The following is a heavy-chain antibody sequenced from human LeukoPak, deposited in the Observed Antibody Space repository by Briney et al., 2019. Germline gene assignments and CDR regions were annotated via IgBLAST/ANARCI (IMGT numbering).Heavy chain of an antibody. Sequence: PSETLSLTCAVYGGSFSGYYWSWIRQPPGKGLEWIGEINHSGSTNYNPSLKSRVTISVDTSKNQSSLKLSSVTAADTAVYYCVRGRGYSYGYIWFDPWGQGTLVTVSS. CDR1: GGSFSGYY. CDR2: INHSGST. J-gene: IGHJ5*02. V-gene: IGHV4-34*01. D-gene: IGHD5-18*01. CDR3: VRGRGYSYGYIWFDP.